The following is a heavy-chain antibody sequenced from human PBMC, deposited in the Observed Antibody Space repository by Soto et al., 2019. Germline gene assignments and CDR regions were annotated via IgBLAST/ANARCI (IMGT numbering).Heavy chain of an antibody. CDR3: ATEPVGPDRCFDL. V-gene: IGHV3-23*01. CDR1: GVTFRSYA. Sequence: DVQLLESGGGLVQPGGSLRLSCAASGVTFRSYAMSWVRQAPGKGLEWVSGISGSGISTHYADSVKGRFTVSRDNTTLPPDLQMTSLGAEDTAVYNCATEPVGPDRCFDLWGRGTLVTVSS. CDR2: ISGSGIST. J-gene: IGHJ2*01.